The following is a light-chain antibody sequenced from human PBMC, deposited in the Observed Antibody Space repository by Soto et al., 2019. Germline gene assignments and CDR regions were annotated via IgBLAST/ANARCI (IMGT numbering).Light chain of an antibody. CDR3: GSWDISLFVGV. V-gene: IGLV1-51*01. CDR1: HSDIGSNY. Sequence: QSVLTQPPSVSAAPGQKVTISCSGRHSDIGSNYVSWYQQVPGTAPKLLIYENNRRPAGVPDRFSGSKSGTSATLGITGLQTGDEAVYYCGSWDISLFVGVFGGGTKLTVL. CDR2: ENN. J-gene: IGLJ2*01.